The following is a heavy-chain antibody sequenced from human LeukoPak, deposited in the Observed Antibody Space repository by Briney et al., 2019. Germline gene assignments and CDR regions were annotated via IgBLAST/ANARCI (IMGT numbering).Heavy chain of an antibody. CDR3: TRVLGDWSRYYFDY. Sequence: PSETLSLTCTVSGYSISSGYSWGWIRQPPGKGLEWIGIIYHSGSTFYNPSLKSRLTISVDTSKNQFSLKLSSVTAADTAVYYCTRVLGDWSRYYFDYWGQGTLVTVSS. J-gene: IGHJ4*02. D-gene: IGHD3-16*01. CDR1: GYSISSGYS. V-gene: IGHV4-38-2*02. CDR2: IYHSGST.